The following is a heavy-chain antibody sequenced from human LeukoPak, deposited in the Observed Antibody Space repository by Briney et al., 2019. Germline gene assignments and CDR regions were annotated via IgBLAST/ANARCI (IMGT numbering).Heavy chain of an antibody. Sequence: SETLSLTGAVSGGSITSYYWTWIRQPAGKGLEWIGRIYTSGNTNYNPSLKSRVTMSLDTSKNQLSLKLSSVTAADTAVYYCARGQRMDVWGQGTTVTVSS. CDR3: ARGQRMDV. CDR1: GGSITSYY. CDR2: IYTSGNT. D-gene: IGHD5-24*01. J-gene: IGHJ6*02. V-gene: IGHV4-4*07.